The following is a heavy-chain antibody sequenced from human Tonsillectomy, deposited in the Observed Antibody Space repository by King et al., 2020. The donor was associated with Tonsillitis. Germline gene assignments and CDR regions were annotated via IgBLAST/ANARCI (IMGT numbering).Heavy chain of an antibody. CDR2: IYPGDSDT. Sequence: QLVQSGAEVKKPGESLKISCKGSGYSFTTYCIGWVRQMPGKGLEWMGIIYPGDSDTRYSPSFQGQVTISADKSISTAYLQWSSLKASDTAMYYCARRRGRYDYNYYGMDVWGQGTTVTVPS. D-gene: IGHD6-19*01. J-gene: IGHJ6*02. V-gene: IGHV5-51*01. CDR3: ARRRGRYDYNYYGMDV. CDR1: GYSFTTYC.